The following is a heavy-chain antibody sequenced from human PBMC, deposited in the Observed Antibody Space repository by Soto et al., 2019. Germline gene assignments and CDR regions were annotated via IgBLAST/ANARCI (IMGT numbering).Heavy chain of an antibody. CDR3: ARDCRSSGCPHWFDP. Sequence: ASVKVSCKASGYTFTRYGIGWARQAPGQGLEWMGWINTYNGNTNYAQNVQGRVTMTTDTSTSTAYMELRSLRSDDTAVYYCARDCRSSGCPHWFDPWGQGTLVTVSS. V-gene: IGHV1-18*01. D-gene: IGHD6-19*01. J-gene: IGHJ5*02. CDR1: GYTFTRYG. CDR2: INTYNGNT.